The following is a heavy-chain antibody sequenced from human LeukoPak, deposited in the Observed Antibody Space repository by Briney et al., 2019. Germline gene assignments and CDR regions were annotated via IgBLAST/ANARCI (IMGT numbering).Heavy chain of an antibody. CDR2: IYPGDSDT. CDR3: ARQGPYSNSNWFDP. J-gene: IGHJ5*02. Sequence: IIYPGDSDTRYSPSFQGQVTISADKSISTAYLQWSSLKASDTAMYYCARQGPYSNSNWFDPWGQGTLVTVSS. V-gene: IGHV5-51*01. D-gene: IGHD6-6*01.